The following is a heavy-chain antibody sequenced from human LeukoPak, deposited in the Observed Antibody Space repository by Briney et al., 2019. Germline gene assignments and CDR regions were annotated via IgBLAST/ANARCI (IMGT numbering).Heavy chain of an antibody. CDR3: AKDNRRHYTSGPNPDSLH. CDR1: GFTFSSYW. V-gene: IGHV3-7*03. CDR2: IKQDGSEK. Sequence: GGSLRLSCAASGFTFSSYWMSWVRQAPGKGLEWVANIKQDGSEKYYVNSVKGRFTISRDNAKNSLYLQMNSLRVEDTAFYYCAKDNRRHYTSGPNPDSLHWGQGALVTVSS. D-gene: IGHD6-19*01. J-gene: IGHJ4*02.